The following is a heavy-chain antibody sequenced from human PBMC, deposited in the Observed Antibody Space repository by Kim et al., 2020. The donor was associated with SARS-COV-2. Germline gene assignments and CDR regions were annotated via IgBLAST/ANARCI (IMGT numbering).Heavy chain of an antibody. V-gene: IGHV4-59*08. Sequence: RVTISVDTSKNQFSLKLRSVTAADTAVYYCARHGGGDNSGSYPNDAFDIWGQGTMVTVSS. D-gene: IGHD1-26*01. CDR3: ARHGGGDNSGSYPNDAFDI. J-gene: IGHJ3*02.